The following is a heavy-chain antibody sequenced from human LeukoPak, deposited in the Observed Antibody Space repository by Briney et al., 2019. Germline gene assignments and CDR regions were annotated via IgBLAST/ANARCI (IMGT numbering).Heavy chain of an antibody. CDR1: GGTFSSYA. CDR2: IIPIFGTA. Sequence: SVKVSCKASGGTFSSYAISWVRQAPGQGLEWMGGIIPIFGTANYVQKFQGRVTITADESTSTAYMELSSLRSEDTAVYYCARVAAAGTRWFDPWGQGTLVTVSS. D-gene: IGHD6-13*01. CDR3: ARVAAAGTRWFDP. V-gene: IGHV1-69*13. J-gene: IGHJ5*02.